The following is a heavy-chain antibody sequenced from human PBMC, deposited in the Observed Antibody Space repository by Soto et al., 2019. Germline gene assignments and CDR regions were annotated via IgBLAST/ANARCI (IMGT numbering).Heavy chain of an antibody. CDR3: ARRVAVAGTALWFDP. CDR2: FYYSGST. CDR1: DGSISSYS. J-gene: IGHJ5*02. Sequence: QVQLHESGPGLVKPSETLSLTCTVSDGSISSYSWSWIRQPPGKGLEWIGCFYYSGSTNYNPSLKSRVTISVDTSKNQFSLKLSSLTAADTAVYYCARRVAVAGTALWFDPWGQGTLVTVSS. D-gene: IGHD6-19*01. V-gene: IGHV4-59*08.